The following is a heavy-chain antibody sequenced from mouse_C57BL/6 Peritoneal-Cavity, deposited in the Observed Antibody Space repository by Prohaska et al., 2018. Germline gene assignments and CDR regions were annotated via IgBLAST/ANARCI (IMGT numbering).Heavy chain of an antibody. Sequence: EVKLEESGGCLVQPGGSMKLSCVASGFTFSNYWMKWVRQSPEKGLEWVAKIRLKSDNYATHYAESVKGRFIISRDDSKSSVYLQMNNLRAEDTGIYYCTIYDGYSCYWYVDVWGTGTTVTV. CDR1: GFTFSNYW. CDR3: TIYDGYSCYWYVDV. V-gene: IGHV6-3*01. J-gene: IGHJ1*03. CDR2: IRLKSDNYAT. D-gene: IGHD2-3*01.